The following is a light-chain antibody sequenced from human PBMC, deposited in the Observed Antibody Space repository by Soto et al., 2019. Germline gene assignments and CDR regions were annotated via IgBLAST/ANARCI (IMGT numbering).Light chain of an antibody. J-gene: IGLJ1*01. V-gene: IGLV2-23*01. CDR3: CASGDRRRIFV. Sequence: QSALTQPASVSGSPGQSITISCTGTSSDVGSYNLVSWYQQHPGKAPKLMIYEGSKRPSGISNRFSGSQSGTTASLTIPGLQAEDEAEYCCCASGDRRRIFVFGSGTELTVL. CDR1: SSDVGSYNL. CDR2: EGS.